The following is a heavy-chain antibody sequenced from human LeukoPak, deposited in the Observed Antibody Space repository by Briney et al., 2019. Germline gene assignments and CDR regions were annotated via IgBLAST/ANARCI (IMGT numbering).Heavy chain of an antibody. Sequence: PSETLSPTCAVYGGSFSGYYWSWIRQPPGKGLEWIGEINHSGSTNYNPSLKSRVTISVDTSKNQFSLRLSSVTAADTAVYYCARLGNRDGYNYFLDYWGQGILVTVSS. CDR2: INHSGST. J-gene: IGHJ4*02. D-gene: IGHD5-24*01. CDR1: GGSFSGYY. CDR3: ARLGNRDGYNYFLDY. V-gene: IGHV4-34*01.